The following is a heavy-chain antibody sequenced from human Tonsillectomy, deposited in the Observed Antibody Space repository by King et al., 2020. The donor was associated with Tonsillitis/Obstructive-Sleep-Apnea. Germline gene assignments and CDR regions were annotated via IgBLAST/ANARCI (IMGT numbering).Heavy chain of an antibody. V-gene: IGHV3-30*04. CDR1: GFTFSSYA. CDR2: ISYDGSDK. D-gene: IGHD1-26*01. J-gene: IGHJ6*03. Sequence: VQLVESGGGVVQPGRSLRLSCAASGFTFSSYAIHWVRQAPGKGLEWVAVISYDGSDKYYADSVKGRFTISRDNSKNTLYLQMNSLRAEDTALYYCASGGPGDPAGRNYFYYYMDVWGKGTTVTVSS. CDR3: ASGGPGDPAGRNYFYYYMDV.